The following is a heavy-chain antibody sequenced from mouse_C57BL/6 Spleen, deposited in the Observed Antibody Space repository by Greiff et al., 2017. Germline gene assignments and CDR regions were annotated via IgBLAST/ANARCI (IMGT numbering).Heavy chain of an antibody. CDR3: ARSSGNPLFDY. D-gene: IGHD2-1*01. CDR1: GYTFTSYW. J-gene: IGHJ2*01. V-gene: IGHV1-50*01. Sequence: QVQLQQPGAELVKPGASVKLSCKASGYTFTSYWMQWVKQRPGQGLEWIGEIDPSDSYTNYNQKFKGKATLTVDTSSSTAYMQLRSLTSEDSAVYYCARSSGNPLFDYWGQGTTLTVSS. CDR2: IDPSDSYT.